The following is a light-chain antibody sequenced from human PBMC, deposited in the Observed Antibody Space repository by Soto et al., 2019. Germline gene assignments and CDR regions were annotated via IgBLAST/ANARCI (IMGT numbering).Light chain of an antibody. J-gene: IGLJ1*01. CDR2: GNS. CDR3: QSYDSSLSGYV. V-gene: IGLV1-40*01. CDR1: SSNIGAGYD. Sequence: QSVLTQPPSVSGAPGQRVTISCTGSSSNIGAGYDVHWYQQLPGTAPKLLIYGNSTRPSGVPDRFSGSKSGTSASLAITGFQAEDEADYYCQSYDSSLSGYVFGTGTKLTVL.